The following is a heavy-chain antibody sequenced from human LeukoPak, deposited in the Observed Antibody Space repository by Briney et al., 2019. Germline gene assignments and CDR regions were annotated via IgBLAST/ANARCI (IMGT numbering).Heavy chain of an antibody. Sequence: GESLNISCKGSGYSFTSYWISWVRQMPGKGLEWMGRIDPSDSYTNYSPSFQGHVTISADKSISTAYLQWSSLKASDTAMYYCARKYYYGSGSYTIDYWGQGTLVTVSS. CDR3: ARKYYYGSGSYTIDY. CDR1: GYSFTSYW. J-gene: IGHJ4*02. CDR2: IDPSDSYT. D-gene: IGHD3-10*01. V-gene: IGHV5-10-1*01.